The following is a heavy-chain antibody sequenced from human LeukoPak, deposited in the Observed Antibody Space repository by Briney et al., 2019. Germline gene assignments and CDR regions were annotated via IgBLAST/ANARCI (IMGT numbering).Heavy chain of an antibody. CDR3: ARSRSYGSGSRHFYY. CDR2: ISSSSTYI. D-gene: IGHD3-10*01. Sequence: PGGSLRLSCAASGFTFISYSISWVRQAPGKGLEFVSSISSSSTYIYYADSVKGRFTISRDNAKNSLYLQMSSLRAEDTAVYYCARSRSYGSGSRHFYYWGQGTLVTVSS. V-gene: IGHV3-21*01. CDR1: GFTFISYS. J-gene: IGHJ4*02.